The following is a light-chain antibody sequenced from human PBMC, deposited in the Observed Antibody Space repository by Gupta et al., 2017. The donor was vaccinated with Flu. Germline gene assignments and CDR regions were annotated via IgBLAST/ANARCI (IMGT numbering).Light chain of an antibody. V-gene: IGKV1-17*01. CDR2: AAS. J-gene: IGKJ1*01. Sequence: DIQLTQSPSSLSASVGDRVTITCRASQGIGNDLGWYQQKRGRAPKRLIYAASTLQRGVPARFSGSGSGTEFTLTINRLEAEDFATYYCHQHGGKPQTFGQGTKVEIK. CDR3: HQHGGKPQT. CDR1: QGIGND.